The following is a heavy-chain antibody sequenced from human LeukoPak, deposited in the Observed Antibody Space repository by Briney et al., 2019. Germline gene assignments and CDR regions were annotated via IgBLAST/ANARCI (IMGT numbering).Heavy chain of an antibody. CDR1: GGSISSYY. D-gene: IGHD4-23*01. CDR2: IYYSGST. J-gene: IGHJ4*02. V-gene: IGHV4-59*12. CDR3: ARGLGGNSDY. Sequence: SETLSLTCTVSGGSISSYYWSWIRQPPGKGLEWIGYIYYSGSTNYNPSLKSRVTISVDTSKNQFSLKLSSVTAADTAVYYCARGLGGNSDYWGQGTQVTVSS.